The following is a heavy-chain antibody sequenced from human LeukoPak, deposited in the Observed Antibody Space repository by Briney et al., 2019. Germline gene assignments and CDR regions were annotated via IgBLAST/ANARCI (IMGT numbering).Heavy chain of an antibody. CDR2: IYYSGST. J-gene: IGHJ3*02. CDR1: GGSISSGDYY. Sequence: SQTLSLTCTVSGGSISSGDYYWSWIRQPPGKGLEWIGYIYYSGSTNYNPSLKSRVTISVDTSKNQFSLKLSSVTAADTAVYYCARDPAYCSSTSCYSGAFDIWGQGTMVTVSS. CDR3: ARDPAYCSSTSCYSGAFDI. D-gene: IGHD2-2*01. V-gene: IGHV4-30-4*01.